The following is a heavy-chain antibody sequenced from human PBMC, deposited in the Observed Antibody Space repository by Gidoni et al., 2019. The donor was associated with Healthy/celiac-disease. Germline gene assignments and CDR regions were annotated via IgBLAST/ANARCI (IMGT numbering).Heavy chain of an antibody. CDR3: ARDAPRGITGSGYYFDY. D-gene: IGHD1-20*01. Sequence: EVQLVESGGGLVQPGGSLRLSCAASGFTFSSYSMNWVRQAPGKGLEWVSYISSSSSTIYYADSVKGRFTISRDNAKNSLYLQMNSLRDEDTAVYYCARDAPRGITGSGYYFDYWGQGTLVTVSS. V-gene: IGHV3-48*02. CDR1: GFTFSSYS. J-gene: IGHJ4*02. CDR2: ISSSSSTI.